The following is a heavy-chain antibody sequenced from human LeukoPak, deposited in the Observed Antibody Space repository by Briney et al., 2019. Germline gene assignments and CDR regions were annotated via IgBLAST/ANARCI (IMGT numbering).Heavy chain of an antibody. CDR2: ISGSGGST. Sequence: GGSLRLSCAASGFTFSSYAMSWVRQAPGKGLEWVSAISGSGGSTYYADSVKGRFTISRDNSKNTLYLQTNSLRAEDTAVYYCAKHSHPMVRGVIIDRPFDYWGQGTLVTVSS. CDR1: GFTFSSYA. J-gene: IGHJ4*02. D-gene: IGHD3-10*01. V-gene: IGHV3-23*01. CDR3: AKHSHPMVRGVIIDRPFDY.